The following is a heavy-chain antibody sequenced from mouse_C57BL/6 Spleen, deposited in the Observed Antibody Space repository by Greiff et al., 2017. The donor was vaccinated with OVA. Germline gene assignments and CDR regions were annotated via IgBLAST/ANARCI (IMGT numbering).Heavy chain of an antibody. Sequence: VQLQQSGPELVKPGASVKISCKASGYTFTDYYMNWVKQSHGKSLEWIGDINPNNGGTSYNQKFKGKATLTVDKSSSTAYMELRSLTSEDSAVYYCARSYSSSYYFDYWGQGTTLTVSS. D-gene: IGHD1-1*01. J-gene: IGHJ2*01. CDR3: ARSYSSSYYFDY. CDR1: GYTFTDYY. V-gene: IGHV1-26*01. CDR2: INPNNGGT.